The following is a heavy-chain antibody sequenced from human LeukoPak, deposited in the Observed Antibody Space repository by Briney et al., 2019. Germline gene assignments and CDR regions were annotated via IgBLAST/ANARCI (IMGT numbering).Heavy chain of an antibody. CDR1: GFTFSSYA. V-gene: IGHV3-23*01. J-gene: IGHJ4*02. D-gene: IGHD3-22*01. Sequence: PGGSLRLSCAASGFTFSSYAMSWVRQAPGEGLEWVSAISVSGRSTYYADSVKGRFPISRDNSKNTLYLQMNSLRAEDTAVYSCAKSLYDSSGYLTVKTRSPFDYWGQGTLVTVSS. CDR3: AKSLYDSSGYLTVKTRSPFDY. CDR2: ISVSGRST.